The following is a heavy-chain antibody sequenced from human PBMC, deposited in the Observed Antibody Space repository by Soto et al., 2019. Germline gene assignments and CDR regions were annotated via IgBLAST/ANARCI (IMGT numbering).Heavy chain of an antibody. V-gene: IGHV1-2*02. CDR3: GRGRSGQIVVFY. D-gene: IGHD1-26*01. J-gene: IGHJ4*02. CDR2: IGPESGAT. Sequence: GESLKISCTGFGYTFTGHYIHWVRQAPQQGPEWMGEIGPESGATRYAQKFRGRVTMTMDTSITTVYMELKNLSPDDTAVYYCGRGRSGQIVVFYWGQGTPVTVSS. CDR1: GYTFTGHY.